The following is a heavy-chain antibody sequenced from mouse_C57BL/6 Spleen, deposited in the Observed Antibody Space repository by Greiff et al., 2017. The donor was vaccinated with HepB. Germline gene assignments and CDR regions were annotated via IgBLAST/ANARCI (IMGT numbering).Heavy chain of an antibody. CDR3: ARAGTTARFDY. CDR1: GYAFSSSW. Sequence: LVESGPELVKPGASVKISCKASGYAFSSSWMNWVKQRPGKGLEWIGRIYPGDGDTNYNGKFKGKATLTADKSSSTAYMQLSSLTSEDSAVYFCARAGTTARFDYWGQGTTLTVSS. V-gene: IGHV1-82*01. D-gene: IGHD1-2*01. CDR2: IYPGDGDT. J-gene: IGHJ2*01.